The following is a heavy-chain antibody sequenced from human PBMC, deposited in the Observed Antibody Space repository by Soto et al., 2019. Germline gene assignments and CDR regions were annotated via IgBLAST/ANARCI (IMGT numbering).Heavy chain of an antibody. CDR2: INSDGST. V-gene: IGHV3-53*01. D-gene: IGHD5-18*01. Sequence: EVQLVESGGGLIPPGGSLRLSCAASGFLVNSAYMTWVRQAPGKGLEWLSMINSDGSTLYAESVKGRFTISRDNSKNRRDLQMNSLRAEDTAMYDCARSGYSFAWGYWGQGTLVIVTS. J-gene: IGHJ4*02. CDR1: GFLVNSAY. CDR3: ARSGYSFAWGY.